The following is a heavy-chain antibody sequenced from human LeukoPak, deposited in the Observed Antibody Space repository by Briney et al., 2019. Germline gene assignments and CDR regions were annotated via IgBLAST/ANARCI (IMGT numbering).Heavy chain of an antibody. CDR1: GYTFTSYG. J-gene: IGHJ5*02. CDR3: ARDETHFYGSGSSNWFDP. CDR2: ISGYNGNT. D-gene: IGHD3-10*01. Sequence: ASVKVSCKASGYTFTSYGISWVRQAPGQGLEWMGWISGYNGNTNYAQKLQGRVTMTTDTSTSTAYMELRSLRSDDTAVYYCARDETHFYGSGSSNWFDPWGQGILVTVSS. V-gene: IGHV1-18*01.